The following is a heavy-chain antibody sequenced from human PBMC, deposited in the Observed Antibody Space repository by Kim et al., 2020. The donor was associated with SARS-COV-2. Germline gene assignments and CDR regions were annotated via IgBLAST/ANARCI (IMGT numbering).Heavy chain of an antibody. Sequence: SETLSLTCTVSGGSISSSSYYWGWIRQPPGKGLEWIGSIYYSGSTYYNPSLKSRVTISVDTSKNQFSLKRSYGTAADTALYYCAMTSTTVRGASNCVDP. D-gene: IGHD3-10*01. CDR1: GGSISSSSYY. J-gene: IGHJ5*02. CDR3: AMTSTTVRGASNCVDP. CDR2: IYYSGST. V-gene: IGHV4-39*01.